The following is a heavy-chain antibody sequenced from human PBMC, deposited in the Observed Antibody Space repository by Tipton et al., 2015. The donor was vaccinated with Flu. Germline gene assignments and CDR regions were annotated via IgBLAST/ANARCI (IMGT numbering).Heavy chain of an antibody. V-gene: IGHV4-38-2*02. Sequence: TLSLTCTISGDSISSDYYWGWIRQPPGKGLEWIGNIYQTGSTYHNPSLTSRITISVDKSQNQFSLRLTSVTAADTAVYYCARRDHSNYVSEPKNWFDPWGQGTLVTVSS. CDR1: GDSISSDYY. D-gene: IGHD4-11*01. CDR2: IYQTGST. CDR3: ARRDHSNYVSEPKNWFDP. J-gene: IGHJ5*02.